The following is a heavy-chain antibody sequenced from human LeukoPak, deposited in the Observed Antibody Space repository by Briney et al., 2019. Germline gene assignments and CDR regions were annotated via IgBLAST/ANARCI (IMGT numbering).Heavy chain of an antibody. J-gene: IGHJ4*02. V-gene: IGHV3-7*01. D-gene: IGHD1-1*01. CDR2: INRDGNEV. CDR1: GFMFSDYW. Sequence: GGSLRLSCTASGFMFSDYWMTWVRQVPGTGLEWVANINRDGNEVHYVDSVKGRFTISRDNAKNSLYLQLDSLRVEDTAVYYCARVGTWELQRVFDYWGQGTLVTVSS. CDR3: ARVGTWELQRVFDY.